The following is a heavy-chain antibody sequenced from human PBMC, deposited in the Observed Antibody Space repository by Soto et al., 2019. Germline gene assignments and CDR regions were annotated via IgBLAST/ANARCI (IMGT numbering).Heavy chain of an antibody. D-gene: IGHD6-13*01. V-gene: IGHV1-18*01. CDR1: VYTFSSYG. CDR2: ISAYNGNT. CDR3: ARAYKGKQLALDY. Sequence: GASVKVSCNASVYTFSSYGISCVRHAPGQGLEWMGWISAYNGNTNYAQKLQGRVTMTTDTSTSTAYMELRSLRSDDTAVYYCARAYKGKQLALDYWGQGTLVTVSS. J-gene: IGHJ4*02.